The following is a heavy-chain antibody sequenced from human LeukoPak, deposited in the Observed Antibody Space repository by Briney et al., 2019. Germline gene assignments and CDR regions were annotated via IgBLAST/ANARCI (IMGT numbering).Heavy chain of an antibody. CDR3: ARGRSITILRGVAISDGFDI. D-gene: IGHD3-10*01. Sequence: GGSLRLSCAASGFTFSTYSMNWVCQAPGKGLERVSSIATSSDYIYYAGSLKGRFTISRDNAKNSLYLHMNSLRPDDTAVYYCARGRSITILRGVAISDGFDIWGQGTKVTVS. CDR2: IATSSDYI. CDR1: GFTFSTYS. J-gene: IGHJ3*02. V-gene: IGHV3-21*06.